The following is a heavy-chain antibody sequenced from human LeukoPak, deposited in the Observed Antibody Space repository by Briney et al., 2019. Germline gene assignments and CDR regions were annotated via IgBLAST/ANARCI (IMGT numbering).Heavy chain of an antibody. Sequence: PGGSLRLSCAASGFTFSSYWMSWVRQAPGKGLEWVANIKQDGSEKYYVDSVKGRFTISRDNAKNSLYLQMNSLRAEDTAVYYCARDRGTYSSSWYISSPLYFDYWGQGTLVTVSS. CDR1: GFTFSSYW. D-gene: IGHD6-13*01. V-gene: IGHV3-7*01. CDR2: IKQDGSEK. CDR3: ARDRGTYSSSWYISSPLYFDY. J-gene: IGHJ4*02.